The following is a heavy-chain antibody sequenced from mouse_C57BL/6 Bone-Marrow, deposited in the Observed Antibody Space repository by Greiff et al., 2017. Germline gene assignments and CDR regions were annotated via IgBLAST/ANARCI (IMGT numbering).Heavy chain of an antibody. D-gene: IGHD1-1*01. J-gene: IGHJ4*01. Sequence: VQLKESGPGLVAPSQSLSITCTVSGFSLTGYGVNWVRQPPGKGLEWLGMIWGDGSTDYNSALKSRLSISKDNSKSQVFLKMNSLQTDDTARYYCARDLTTPYYAMDYWGQGTSVTVSS. CDR1: GFSLTGYG. CDR2: IWGDGST. CDR3: ARDLTTPYYAMDY. V-gene: IGHV2-6-7*01.